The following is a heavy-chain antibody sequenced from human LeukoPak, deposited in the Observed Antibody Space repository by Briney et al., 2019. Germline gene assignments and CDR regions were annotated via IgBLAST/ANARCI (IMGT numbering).Heavy chain of an antibody. CDR3: AVYTQWLVY. Sequence: GGSLRLSCAASGFTFSSYWMHWVRQAPGKGLVWVSRISSDGSTVYADFVKGRFTISRDNAKNSLYLQMNSLRAEDTAVYYCAVYTQWLVYWGQGTLVTVSS. CDR1: GFTFSSYW. D-gene: IGHD6-19*01. J-gene: IGHJ4*02. V-gene: IGHV3-74*01. CDR2: ISSDGST.